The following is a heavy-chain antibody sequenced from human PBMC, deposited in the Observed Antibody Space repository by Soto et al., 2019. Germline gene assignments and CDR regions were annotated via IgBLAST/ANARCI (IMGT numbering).Heavy chain of an antibody. CDR3: ERSYDVNVFDF. CDR1: GFTFSRYG. V-gene: IGHV3-30*03. D-gene: IGHD3-3*01. Sequence: GGSLRLSCAASGFTFSRYGMHWVRQAPGMGLEWVAVIPYDGLNKDYADSVRGRFSISRDNSENKVYLQMNSLRPEDTAIYYCERSYDVNVFDFWGPGTMVTVSS. CDR2: IPYDGLNK. J-gene: IGHJ4*02.